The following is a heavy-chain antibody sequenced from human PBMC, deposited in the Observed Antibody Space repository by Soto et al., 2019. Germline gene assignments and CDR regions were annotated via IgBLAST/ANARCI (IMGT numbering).Heavy chain of an antibody. V-gene: IGHV4-39*01. Sequence: QLQLQESGPGLVKPSETLSLTCTVSGGSISSSSYYWGWIHQPPGKGLEWIGSIYYSGSTYYNPSLKSRVTIFVDTSKNQFSLKLSSVTAADTAVYYCARPSGSYLYYFDYWGQGTLVTVSS. D-gene: IGHD1-26*01. CDR1: GGSISSSSYY. CDR3: ARPSGSYLYYFDY. J-gene: IGHJ4*02. CDR2: IYYSGST.